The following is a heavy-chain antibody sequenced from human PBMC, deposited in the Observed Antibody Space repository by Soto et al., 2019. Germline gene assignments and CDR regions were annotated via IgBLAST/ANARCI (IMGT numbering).Heavy chain of an antibody. CDR3: AKGAEDSSGYYHYSFFDY. Sequence: EVQLLESGEGLVQPGGSLRLSCAASGFTFSSYAMSWVRQAPGKGLEWVSSIGGSGSSSYYADSVKGRFTISRDNSKNTLYLQMNRLRAEDTAVYDCAKGAEDSSGYYHYSFFDYWGQGTLVTVSS. D-gene: IGHD3-22*01. CDR2: IGGSGSSS. V-gene: IGHV3-23*01. CDR1: GFTFSSYA. J-gene: IGHJ4*02.